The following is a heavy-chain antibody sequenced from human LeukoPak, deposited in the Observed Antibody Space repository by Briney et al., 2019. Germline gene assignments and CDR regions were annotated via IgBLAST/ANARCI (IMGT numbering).Heavy chain of an antibody. V-gene: IGHV1-3*01. D-gene: IGHD2-2*01. Sequence: GASVKVSGKASGYTSTSYAMHWGRQAPGQRLEWMGGLTAANGNPKYSQKFQGRVTITRDTSASTAYMELSSLRSEDTAVYYCARSSDSCSSTSCYASYYYYGMDVWGQGTTVTVSS. CDR2: LTAANGNP. CDR3: ARSSDSCSSTSCYASYYYYGMDV. CDR1: GYTSTSYA. J-gene: IGHJ6*02.